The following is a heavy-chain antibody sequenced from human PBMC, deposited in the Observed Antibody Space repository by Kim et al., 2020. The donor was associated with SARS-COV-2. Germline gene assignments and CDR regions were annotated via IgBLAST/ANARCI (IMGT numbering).Heavy chain of an antibody. CDR3: ARLAWDGYNPGYYYYGMDV. J-gene: IGHJ6*02. D-gene: IGHD5-12*01. Sequence: ASVKVSCKASGYTFTSYDINWVRQATGQGLEWMGWMNPNSGNTGYAQKFQGRVTMTRNTSISTAYMELSSLRSEDTAVYYCARLAWDGYNPGYYYYGMDVWGQGTTVTVSS. V-gene: IGHV1-8*01. CDR2: MNPNSGNT. CDR1: GYTFTSYD.